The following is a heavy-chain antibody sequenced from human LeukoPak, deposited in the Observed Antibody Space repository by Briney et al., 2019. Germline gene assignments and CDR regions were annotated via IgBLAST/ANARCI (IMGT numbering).Heavy chain of an antibody. CDR3: ARGTIVGATNWFDP. D-gene: IGHD1-26*01. CDR2: FYYSGNT. J-gene: IGHJ5*02. CDR1: GGSISSYY. Sequence: PSETLFLTCTVSGGSISSYYWSWIRQPPGKGVEWIGYFYYSGNTNYNPSLKSRVTISVDTSKNQFSLKLSSVTAADTAVYYCARGTIVGATNWFDPWGQGTLVTVSS. V-gene: IGHV4-59*01.